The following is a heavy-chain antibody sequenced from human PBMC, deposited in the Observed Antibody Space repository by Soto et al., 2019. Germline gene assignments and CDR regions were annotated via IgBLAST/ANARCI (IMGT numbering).Heavy chain of an antibody. CDR2: ISSSSYI. CDR1: GFTFSSYS. CDR3: ARSGGNYYYYYMDV. J-gene: IGHJ6*03. V-gene: IGHV3-21*01. D-gene: IGHD3-16*01. Sequence: GSLRLSCAASGFTFSSYSMNWVRQAPGKGLEWVSSISSSSYIYYADSVKGRFTISRDNAKNSLYLQMNSLRAEDTAVYYCARSGGNYYYYYMDVWGKATTVTVSS.